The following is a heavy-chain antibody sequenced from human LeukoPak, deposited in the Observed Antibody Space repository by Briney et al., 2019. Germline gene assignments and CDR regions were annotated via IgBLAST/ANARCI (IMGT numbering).Heavy chain of an antibody. Sequence: SETLSLTCTISGGSISRSIYYRDWIRQPPGKGLEWIGTIYYSGTTYYNPSLKSRVTISVDTSKNQFSLKLTSVTAADTAVYYCARDGGRTSSDAVEIWGQGTMVIVSS. J-gene: IGHJ3*02. CDR1: GGSISRSIYY. D-gene: IGHD2-2*01. CDR3: ARDGGRTSSDAVEI. V-gene: IGHV4-39*07. CDR2: IYYSGTT.